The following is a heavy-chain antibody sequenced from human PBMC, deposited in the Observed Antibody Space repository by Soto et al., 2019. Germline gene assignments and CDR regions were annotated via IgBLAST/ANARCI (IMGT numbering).Heavy chain of an antibody. CDR3: AKDLISSYGYEYYYYGMDV. D-gene: IGHD5-18*01. CDR2: IYHLGGT. Sequence: ASETLSLTCAVSGDSVRSSNWWTWVRQSPGKGLEWIGEIYHLGGTNYNPSLKSRVTISVDMAKNQVSLKLSSVTAADTAVYYCAKDLISSYGYEYYYYGMDVWGQGTTVTVSS. V-gene: IGHV4-4*02. J-gene: IGHJ6*02. CDR1: GDSVRSSNW.